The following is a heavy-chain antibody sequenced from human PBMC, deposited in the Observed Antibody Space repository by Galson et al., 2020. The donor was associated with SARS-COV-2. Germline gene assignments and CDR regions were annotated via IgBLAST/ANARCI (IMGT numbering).Heavy chain of an antibody. V-gene: IGHV1-69*05. Sequence: SVKVSCKASGGTFISYAISWVRQPPGQGLEWMGGIIPIFGTANYAQKFQGRVTMTRDTSTSTVYMELSSLRSEDTAVYYCAGDSQGGNDYNYLLFWGQGTLVTVSS. CDR3: AGDSQGGNDYNYLLF. CDR1: GGTFISYA. CDR2: IIPIFGTA. J-gene: IGHJ4*02. D-gene: IGHD4-4*01.